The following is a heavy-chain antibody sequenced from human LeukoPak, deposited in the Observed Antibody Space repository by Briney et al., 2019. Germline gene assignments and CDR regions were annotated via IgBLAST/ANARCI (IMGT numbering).Heavy chain of an antibody. CDR2: INHSGST. J-gene: IGHJ5*02. V-gene: IGHV4-34*01. CDR3: AREGSYYDILTGYSNNWFDP. Sequence: SETLSLTCAVYGGSFSGYYWSWIRQPPGKGLEWIGEINHSGSTNYNPSLKSRVTISVDTSKNQFSLKLSSVTAADTAVYYCAREGSYYDILTGYSNNWFDPWGQGTLVTVSS. CDR1: GGSFSGYY. D-gene: IGHD3-9*01.